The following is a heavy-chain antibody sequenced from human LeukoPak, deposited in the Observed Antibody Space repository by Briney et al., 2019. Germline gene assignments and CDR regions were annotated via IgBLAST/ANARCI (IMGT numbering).Heavy chain of an antibody. Sequence: SETLSLTCTVSGGSINSYYWSWIRQPAGKGLEWIGRIYTSGSINYNPSPKSRVSMSIDTSKNQFSLKLSSVTAADTAVYYCARESAAAAGRLPHDYWGQGTLVTVSS. CDR2: IYTSGSI. CDR3: ARESAAAAGRLPHDY. J-gene: IGHJ4*02. D-gene: IGHD6-13*01. CDR1: GGSINSYY. V-gene: IGHV4-4*07.